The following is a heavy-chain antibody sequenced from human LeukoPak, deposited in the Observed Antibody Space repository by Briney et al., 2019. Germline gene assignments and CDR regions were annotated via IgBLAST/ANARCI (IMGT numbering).Heavy chain of an antibody. CDR1: GFTFDDYT. D-gene: IGHD1-14*01. J-gene: IGHJ6*02. CDR2: IRWDGGTA. CDR3: AKDFVHRMVYYGLDV. V-gene: IGHV3-43*01. Sequence: PGGSLTLSCAATGFTFDDYTLHWVRQVPGKGLEWVSLIRWDGGTAYYADSVKGRFTISRDNRKNFLYLQMNSLRTEDTALYYCAKDFVHRMVYYGLDVWGQGTTVTVSS.